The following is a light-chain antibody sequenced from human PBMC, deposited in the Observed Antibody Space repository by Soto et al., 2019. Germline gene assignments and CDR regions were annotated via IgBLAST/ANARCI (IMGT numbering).Light chain of an antibody. Sequence: QSALTQPPSVSGSPGQSVTISCTGTSSDVGSYNRVSWYQQPPGTAPKLMIYEVSNRPSGVPDRFSGSKSGNTASLTISGLQAEDEADYYCSLFTDPSTYVFGTGIKVTVL. J-gene: IGLJ1*01. V-gene: IGLV2-18*01. CDR1: SSDVGSYNR. CDR2: EVS. CDR3: SLFTDPSTYV.